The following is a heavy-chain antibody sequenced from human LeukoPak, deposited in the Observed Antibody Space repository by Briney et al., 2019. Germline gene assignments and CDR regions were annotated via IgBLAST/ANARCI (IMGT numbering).Heavy chain of an antibody. J-gene: IGHJ3*02. D-gene: IGHD3-10*01. CDR1: GYTLTELS. Sequence: ASVKVSCKVSGYTLTELSMHWVRQAPGKGREWMGGFGPEDGETIYAQKFQGRVTMTEDTSTDTAYMELSSLRSEDTAVYYCATEDLGTMVRGVIIRGRAFDIWGQGTMVTVSS. CDR2: FGPEDGET. CDR3: ATEDLGTMVRGVIIRGRAFDI. V-gene: IGHV1-24*01.